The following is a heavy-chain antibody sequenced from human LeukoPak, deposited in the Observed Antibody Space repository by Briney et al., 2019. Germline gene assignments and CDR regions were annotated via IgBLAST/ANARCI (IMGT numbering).Heavy chain of an antibody. CDR2: IYYSGDT. Sequence: PSETLCLTCTVSGGSINSYYWSWIRQPPGKGLEWIGYIYYSGDTDYNPSLKSRVTISVDASKNQFSLKLSSVTAADTAVYYCARERRDAYNYYFDYWGQGTLVTVSS. CDR1: GGSINSYY. CDR3: ARERRDAYNYYFDY. V-gene: IGHV4-59*01. D-gene: IGHD5-24*01. J-gene: IGHJ4*02.